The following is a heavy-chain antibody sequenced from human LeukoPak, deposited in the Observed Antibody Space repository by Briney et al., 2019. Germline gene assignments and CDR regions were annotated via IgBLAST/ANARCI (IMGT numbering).Heavy chain of an antibody. J-gene: IGHJ4*02. Sequence: GGSLRLSCAASGFTFSSYSMNWVRQAPGKGLEWVSYISSSSSTIYYADSVKGRFTISRDNSKNTLYLQMNSLRAEDTAVYYCAKLWAAATEDYWGQGTLVTVSS. CDR3: AKLWAAATEDY. CDR2: ISSSSSTI. V-gene: IGHV3-48*01. D-gene: IGHD6-13*01. CDR1: GFTFSSYS.